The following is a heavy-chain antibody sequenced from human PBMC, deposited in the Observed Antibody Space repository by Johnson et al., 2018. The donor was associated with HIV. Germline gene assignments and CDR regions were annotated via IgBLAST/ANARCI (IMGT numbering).Heavy chain of an antibody. CDR2: ISNDGSDK. J-gene: IGHJ3*02. CDR3: ARRRRDGDAFDI. D-gene: IGHD5-24*01. V-gene: IGHV3-30*03. Sequence: QVQLVESGGGVVQPGRSLRLSCVASGFPFSSYAMDWVRQAPGKGLEWVAVISNDGSDKYYADSVKGRFTISRDNAKNSLYLQMNSLRAEDTAVYYCARRRRDGDAFDIWGQGTMVTVSS. CDR1: GFPFSSYA.